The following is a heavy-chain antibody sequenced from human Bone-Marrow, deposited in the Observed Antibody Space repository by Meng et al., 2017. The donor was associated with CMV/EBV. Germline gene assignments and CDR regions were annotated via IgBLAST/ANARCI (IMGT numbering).Heavy chain of an antibody. D-gene: IGHD2-2*01. CDR2: INHSGST. J-gene: IGHJ4*02. V-gene: IGHV4-34*01. CDR1: GGSFSGYY. CDR3: ARGAGVVPAAKRGGGFDC. Sequence: SETLSLTCAVYGGSFSGYYWSWIRQPPGKGLEWIGEINHSGSTNYNPSLKSRVTISVDTSKNQFSLKLSSVTAADTAVYYCARGAGVVPAAKRGGGFDCWGQGTLATVSS.